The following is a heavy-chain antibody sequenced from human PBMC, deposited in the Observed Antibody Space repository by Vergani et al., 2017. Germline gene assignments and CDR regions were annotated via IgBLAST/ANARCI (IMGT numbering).Heavy chain of an antibody. CDR1: GFTFSSYA. V-gene: IGHV3-23*03. Sequence: EVQLLESGGGLVQPGGSLRLSCAASGFTFSSYAMSWVRQAPGKGLEWVSVIYSGGSSTYYADSVKGRFTISRDNSKNTLYLQMNSLRAEDTAVYYCAKDRFEYSSLGGFDPWGQGTLVTVSS. J-gene: IGHJ5*02. CDR3: AKDRFEYSSLGGFDP. CDR2: IYSGGSST. D-gene: IGHD6-6*01.